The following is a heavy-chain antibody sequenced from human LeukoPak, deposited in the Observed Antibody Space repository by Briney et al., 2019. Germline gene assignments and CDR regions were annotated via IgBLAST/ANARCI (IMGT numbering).Heavy chain of an antibody. V-gene: IGHV3-30*02. D-gene: IGHD1-1*01. CDR1: GFTFSSYG. CDR2: IRYDGSNK. CDR3: AKATGTFYYFDY. Sequence: GVLRLSCAASGFTFSSYGMHWVRQAPGKGLEWVAFIRYDGSNKYYADSVKGRFTISRDNSKNTLYLQMNSLRAEDTAVYYCAKATGTFYYFDYWGQGTLVTVSS. J-gene: IGHJ4*02.